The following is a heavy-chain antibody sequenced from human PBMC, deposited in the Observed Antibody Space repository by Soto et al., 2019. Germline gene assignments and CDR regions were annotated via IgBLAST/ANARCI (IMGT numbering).Heavy chain of an antibody. D-gene: IGHD6-13*01. Sequence: ASVKVSCKASGYTFTSYYMHWVRQAPGQGLEWMGIINPSGGSTSYAQKFQGRVTMTRDTSTSTVYMELSSLRSEDTAVYYCARVLEAEAAAGTWWFDPWGQGTLVTVSS. CDR3: ARVLEAEAAAGTWWFDP. CDR2: INPSGGST. CDR1: GYTFTSYY. V-gene: IGHV1-46*03. J-gene: IGHJ5*02.